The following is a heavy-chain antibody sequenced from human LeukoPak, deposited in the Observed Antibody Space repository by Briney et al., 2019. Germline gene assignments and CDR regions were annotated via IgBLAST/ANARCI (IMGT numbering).Heavy chain of an antibody. CDR3: ARDKDLYYDYVWGSYRYPHFDY. V-gene: IGHV3-21*01. CDR2: ISSSSSYI. D-gene: IGHD3-16*02. CDR1: GFTFSSYS. Sequence: GGSLRLSCAASGFTFSSYSMNWVRQAPGKGLEWVSSISSSSSYIYYADSVKGRFTISRDNAKNSLYLQMNSLRAEDTAVYYCARDKDLYYDYVWGSYRYPHFDYWGQGTLVTVSS. J-gene: IGHJ4*02.